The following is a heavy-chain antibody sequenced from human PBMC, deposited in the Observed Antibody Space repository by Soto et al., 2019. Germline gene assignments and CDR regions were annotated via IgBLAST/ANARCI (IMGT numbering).Heavy chain of an antibody. D-gene: IGHD2-15*01. CDR3: ARHTPAISISDH. J-gene: IGHJ4*02. V-gene: IGHV4-39*01. CDR2: IYYSGST. CDR1: GGSISSSSYY. Sequence: SETLSLTCTVSGGSISSSSYYWGRSRQPPGKGREWIGSIYYSGSTYYNPSLKSRVTISVDTSKNQFSLKLSSVTAVDTAVYYCARHTPAISISDHWGQGTLVTVSS.